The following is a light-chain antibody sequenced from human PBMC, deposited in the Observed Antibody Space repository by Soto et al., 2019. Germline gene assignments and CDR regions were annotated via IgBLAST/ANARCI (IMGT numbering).Light chain of an antibody. V-gene: IGLV2-14*03. Sequence: QYVLTQPASVSGSLGQSITISCTGTSSDVGGFDYVSWYQHQPGKAPKLIIYDVTSRPSGVSSHFSGSKSGNTASLTISGLLAEDEADYHCCSYTSSNTYVFGTGPKVTVL. CDR3: CSYTSSNTYV. J-gene: IGLJ1*01. CDR2: DVT. CDR1: SSDVGGFDY.